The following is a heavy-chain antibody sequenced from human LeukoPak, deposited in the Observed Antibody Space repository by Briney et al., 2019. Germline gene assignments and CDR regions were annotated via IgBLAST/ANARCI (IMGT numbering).Heavy chain of an antibody. Sequence: PGGSLRLSCAASGFTFSSYWMHWVRQAPGKGLVWVSRINSDGSSTSYADSVKGRFTISRDNAKNTLYLQMNSLRAEDTAVYYCARARGLRYFDWRASELFNWGQGTLVTVSS. D-gene: IGHD3-9*01. CDR1: GFTFSSYW. CDR2: INSDGSST. CDR3: ARARGLRYFDWRASELFN. J-gene: IGHJ4*02. V-gene: IGHV3-74*01.